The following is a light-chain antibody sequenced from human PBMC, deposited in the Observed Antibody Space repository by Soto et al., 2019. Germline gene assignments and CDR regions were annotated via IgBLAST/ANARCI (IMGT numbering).Light chain of an antibody. CDR1: QCVSSY. V-gene: IGKV3-11*01. CDR2: DAS. CDR3: HRRSSWPRGT. J-gene: IGKJ1*01. Sequence: DIVLTQSPATLSLSLGESATLSCRARQCVSSYLAWYQQTPGQGPRLLIYDASNRATGVSARFSGSGYGTDFTLTISILEPDDFAVYFCHRRSSWPRGTFGQGTKVDIK.